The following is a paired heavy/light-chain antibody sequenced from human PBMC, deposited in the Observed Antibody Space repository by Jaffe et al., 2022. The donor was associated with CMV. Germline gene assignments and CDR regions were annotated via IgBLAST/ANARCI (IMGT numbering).Light chain of an antibody. V-gene: IGKV1-9*01. CDR2: AAS. J-gene: IGKJ4*01. CDR1: QGISSY. Sequence: IQLTQSPSSLSASVGDRVTITCRASQGISSYLAWYQQKPGKAPELLIYAASTLHSGVPSTFSGSGSGTDFTLTISSLQPEDFATYYCQQLSSYPLTFGGGTKVEIK. CDR3: QQLSSYPLT.
Heavy chain of an antibody. CDR2: IKQDGGEK. D-gene: IGHD1-1*01. CDR3: ARWRDEPWPGRYWYFDL. J-gene: IGHJ2*01. V-gene: IGHV3-7*01. CDR1: GFTFSNYW. Sequence: EVQLVESGGDLVQPGESLRLSCAVSGFTFSNYWMSWVRQAPGKGLEWVANIKQDGGEKFYADSVEGRFTISRDNADNSLYLQMYSLRAEDTAVYYCARWRDEPWPGRYWYFDLWGRGTLVIVSS.